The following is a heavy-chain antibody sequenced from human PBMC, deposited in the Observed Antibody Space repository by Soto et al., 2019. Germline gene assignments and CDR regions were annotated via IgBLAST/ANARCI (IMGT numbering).Heavy chain of an antibody. CDR3: ATDSIVGATTFDY. Sequence: ASVKVSRKVSGYTLTELSMHWVRQAPGKGLEWMGGFDPEDGETIYAQKFQGRVTMTEDTSTDTAYMELSSLRSEDTAVYYCATDSIVGATTFDYWGQGTLVTVSS. CDR2: FDPEDGET. J-gene: IGHJ4*02. D-gene: IGHD1-26*01. CDR1: GYTLTELS. V-gene: IGHV1-24*01.